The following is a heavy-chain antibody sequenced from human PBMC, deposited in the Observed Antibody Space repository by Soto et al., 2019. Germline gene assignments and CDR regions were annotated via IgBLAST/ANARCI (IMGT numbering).Heavy chain of an antibody. J-gene: IGHJ3*02. D-gene: IGHD3-22*01. Sequence: PSETLSLTCTVSGGSISSYYWSWIRQPPGNGLEWIGYIYYSGSTNYNPSLKSRVTISVDTSKNQFSLKLSSVTAADTAVYYCARVEHYYDSSGYHDAFDIWGQGTMVTVSS. CDR1: GGSISSYY. CDR3: ARVEHYYDSSGYHDAFDI. V-gene: IGHV4-59*01. CDR2: IYYSGST.